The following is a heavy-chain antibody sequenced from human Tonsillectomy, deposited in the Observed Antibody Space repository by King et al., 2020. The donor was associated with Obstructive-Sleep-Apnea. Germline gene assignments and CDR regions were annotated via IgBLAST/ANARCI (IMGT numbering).Heavy chain of an antibody. CDR2: INSYGSTT. CDR3: ARAMRGSFDY. V-gene: IGHV3-74*01. D-gene: IGHD3-22*01. CDR1: GFTLSSYW. Sequence: VQLQESGGGLVQPGGSLRLSCAASGFTLSSYWMHWVRQAPGKGLVWVSLINSYGSTTNYAYSVKVRFTIARDNAKNTLYLQINSLRAEDTAVYYCARAMRGSFDYWGRGTLVTVPS. J-gene: IGHJ4*02.